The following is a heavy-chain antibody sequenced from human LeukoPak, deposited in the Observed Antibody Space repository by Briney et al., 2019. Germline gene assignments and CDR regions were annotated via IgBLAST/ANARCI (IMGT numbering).Heavy chain of an antibody. CDR2: ISGYNGNT. D-gene: IGHD2-15*01. CDR3: ARDPCSGDRCYATYYHYGMDV. Sequence: GASVKVSCKASGYTFTSYGISWVRQAPGQGLEWMGWISGYNGNTNYAQKLQGRVTMSTDTSTNTAYMELRSLRSDDTAVYYCARDPCSGDRCYATYYHYGMDVWGQGTTVTVSS. CDR1: GYTFTSYG. J-gene: IGHJ6*02. V-gene: IGHV1-18*01.